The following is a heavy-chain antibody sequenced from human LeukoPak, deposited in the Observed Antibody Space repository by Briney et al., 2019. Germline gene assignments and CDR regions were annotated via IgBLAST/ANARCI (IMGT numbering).Heavy chain of an antibody. CDR2: INHSGST. CDR3: ARGGRSSSRGGVDY. CDR1: GGSFSGYY. V-gene: IGHV4-34*01. J-gene: IGHJ4*02. D-gene: IGHD6-13*01. Sequence: TLSLTCAVYGGSFSGYYWSWIRQPPGKGLEWIGEINHSGSTNYNPSLKSRVTISVDTSKNQFSLKLSSVTAADTAVYYCARGGRSSSRGGVDYWGQGTLVTVSS.